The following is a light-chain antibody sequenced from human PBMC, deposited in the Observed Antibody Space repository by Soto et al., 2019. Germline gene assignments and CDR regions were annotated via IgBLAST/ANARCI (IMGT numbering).Light chain of an antibody. CDR1: SSDVGGYNY. J-gene: IGLJ1*01. CDR2: DVS. V-gene: IGLV2-14*01. CDR3: GSYASSSTLYV. Sequence: QSALTQPASVSGSPGQSITISCTGTSSDVGGYNYVSWYQQHSGKAPKLMIYDVSNRPSGVSNRFSGSKSGNTASLTISGLQAEDEADYFCGSYASSSTLYVFGTWTKVTLL.